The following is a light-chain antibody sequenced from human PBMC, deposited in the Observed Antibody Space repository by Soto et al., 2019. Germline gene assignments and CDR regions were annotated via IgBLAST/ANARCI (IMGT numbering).Light chain of an antibody. CDR2: DAY. CDR3: QQRHMWPIT. Sequence: EIVLTQSPAPLSLSPGERATLSYRASQSFRGLLAWYQQKPGQAPRLLIYDAYNRATGIPPRFSGSGSGTDFTLTISSLEPEDSAVYYCQQRHMWPITFGQGTRLEI. V-gene: IGKV3-11*01. CDR1: QSFRGL. J-gene: IGKJ5*01.